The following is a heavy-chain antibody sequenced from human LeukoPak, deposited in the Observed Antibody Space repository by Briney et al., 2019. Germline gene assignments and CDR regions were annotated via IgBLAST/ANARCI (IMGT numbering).Heavy chain of an antibody. Sequence: SETLSLTCTVSGGSISSSSYYWGWIRQPPGKGLAWIGSIYYSGSTYYNPSLKSRVTISVDTSKNQFSLKLSSVTAADTAVYYCARVGYCSSTSCYFGDHYYGMDVWGQGTTVTVSS. J-gene: IGHJ6*02. V-gene: IGHV4-39*01. CDR1: GGSISSSSYY. CDR2: IYYSGST. CDR3: ARVGYCSSTSCYFGDHYYGMDV. D-gene: IGHD2-2*01.